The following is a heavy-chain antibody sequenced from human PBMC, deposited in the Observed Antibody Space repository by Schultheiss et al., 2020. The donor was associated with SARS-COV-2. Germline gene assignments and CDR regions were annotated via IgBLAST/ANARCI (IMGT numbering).Heavy chain of an antibody. CDR1: GFTFSSYW. Sequence: GGSLRLSCAASGFTFSSYWMSWVRQAPGKGLEWVAVIWYDGSNKYYVDSVKGRFTISRDNSDNTLYLQINSVRAEDTAVYYCARGLLWFGEHYYYYGMDVWGQGTTVTVSS. V-gene: IGHV3-33*08. J-gene: IGHJ6*02. CDR3: ARGLLWFGEHYYYYGMDV. D-gene: IGHD3-10*01. CDR2: IWYDGSNK.